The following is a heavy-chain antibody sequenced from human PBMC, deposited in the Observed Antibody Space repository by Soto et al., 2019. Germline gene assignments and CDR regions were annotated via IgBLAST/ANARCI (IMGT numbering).Heavy chain of an antibody. CDR1: GYTFTGYY. D-gene: IGHD6-6*01. CDR3: ARDGRSTFSSSSSSYYYGMDV. V-gene: IGHV1-2*02. Sequence: GASVKVSCKASGYTFTGYYLHWVRQAPGQGLEWMGWINPKTGNVNYAQKFQGRVTMTRDTSISTAYMELSSLRSEDTAVYHCARDGRSTFSSSSSSYYYGMDVWGQGTTVTVSS. J-gene: IGHJ6*02. CDR2: INPKTGNV.